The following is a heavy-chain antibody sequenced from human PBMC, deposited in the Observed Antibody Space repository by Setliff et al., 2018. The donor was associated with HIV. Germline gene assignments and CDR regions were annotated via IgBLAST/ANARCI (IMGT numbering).Heavy chain of an antibody. CDR1: GFTFSTYD. Sequence: GGSLRLSCAASGFTFSTYDMHWVRQAPGKGLEWVTVISYDGGNKYYADSVKGRFTISRDNSKNTLYLQMNSLRAEDTAVYYCAKPCYDYVWRPDRDAFDLWGQGTMVT. J-gene: IGHJ3*01. V-gene: IGHV3-30*18. CDR2: ISYDGGNK. D-gene: IGHD3-16*01. CDR3: AKPCYDYVWRPDRDAFDL.